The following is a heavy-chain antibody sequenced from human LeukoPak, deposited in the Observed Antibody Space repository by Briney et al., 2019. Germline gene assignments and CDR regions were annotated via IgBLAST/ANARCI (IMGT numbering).Heavy chain of an antibody. CDR1: GFTFNTYA. Sequence: GGPLRLSCAASGFTFNTYAMTWVRQAPGRGREGVSAVSGSGGSTYYPDSVEGRFTISRDNSKDTLYLQINSLRVEDTTVYFCAKLGYYDFWSNYLVFDNWGQGTLVTVSS. J-gene: IGHJ4*02. V-gene: IGHV3-23*01. CDR2: VSGSGGST. CDR3: AKLGYYDFWSNYLVFDN. D-gene: IGHD3-3*01.